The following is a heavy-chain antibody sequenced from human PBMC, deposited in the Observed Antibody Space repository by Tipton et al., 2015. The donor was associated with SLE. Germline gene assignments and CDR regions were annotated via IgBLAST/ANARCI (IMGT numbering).Heavy chain of an antibody. D-gene: IGHD1-7*01. CDR1: GFTFSSHG. CDR2: IRYDGGNK. J-gene: IGHJ1*01. CDR3: ATGGGNFYGYSQY. V-gene: IGHV3-30*02. Sequence: SLRLSCAASGFTFSSHGMHWVRQAPGKGLEWVAFIRYDGGNKYYADSVKGRFSISRDSSKNTLYLQMNSLRAEDTAIYYCATGGGNFYGYSQYWGQGTLVTVSS.